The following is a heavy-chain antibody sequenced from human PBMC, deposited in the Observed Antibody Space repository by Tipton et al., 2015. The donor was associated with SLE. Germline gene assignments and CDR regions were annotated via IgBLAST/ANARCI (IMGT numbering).Heavy chain of an antibody. CDR2: IKQDRSDK. CDR3: ARDALLNAFDI. J-gene: IGHJ3*02. Sequence: SLRLSCAASGFTFSSYGMHWVRQAPGKGLEWVANIKQDRSDKYYVDSVKGRFTISRDNAKNSLYLQMNSLRAEDTAVYYCARDALLNAFDIWGQGTMVTVSS. CDR1: GFTFSSYG. V-gene: IGHV3-7*03.